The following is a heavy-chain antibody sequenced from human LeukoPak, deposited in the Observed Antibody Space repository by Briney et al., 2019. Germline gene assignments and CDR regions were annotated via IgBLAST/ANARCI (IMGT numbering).Heavy chain of an antibody. CDR2: INHSGST. Sequence: SETLSLTCAVYGGSFSGYYWSWIRQPPGKGLEWIGEINHSGSTNYNPSLRSRVTISVDTSKNQFSLKLSSVTAADTAVYYCARLSRGNDYWGQGTLVTVSS. V-gene: IGHV4-34*01. CDR1: GGSFSGYY. D-gene: IGHD3-10*01. CDR3: ARLSRGNDY. J-gene: IGHJ4*02.